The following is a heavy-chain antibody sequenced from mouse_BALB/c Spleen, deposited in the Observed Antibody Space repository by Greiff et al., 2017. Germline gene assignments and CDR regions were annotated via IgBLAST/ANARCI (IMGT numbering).Heavy chain of an antibody. D-gene: IGHD1-1*01. J-gene: IGHJ4*01. CDR2: IWAGGST. CDR1: GFSLTSYG. V-gene: IGHV2-9*02. CDR3: ARVPHYGKEYAMDY. Sequence: VMLVESGPGLVAPSQSLSITCTVSGFSLTSYGVHWVRQPPGKGLEWLGVIWAGGSTNYNSALMSRLSISKDNSKSQVFLKMNSLQTDDTAMYYCARVPHYGKEYAMDYWGQGTSVTVSS.